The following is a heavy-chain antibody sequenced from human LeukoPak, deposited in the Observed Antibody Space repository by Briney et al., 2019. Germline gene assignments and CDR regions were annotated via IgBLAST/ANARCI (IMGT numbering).Heavy chain of an antibody. V-gene: IGHV3-23*01. J-gene: IGHJ4*02. CDR3: AKEYDSSSWYMSHYFDY. Sequence: GGSLRLSCAASGFTFSDYAMSWVRQVPGKGLEWVSAISGGATDTYHADSVKGRFTISRDNSKNMLYLQMNSLRADDTAIYYCAKEYDSSSWYMSHYFDYWGQGTLVTVSS. CDR1: GFTFSDYA. D-gene: IGHD6-13*01. CDR2: ISGGATDT.